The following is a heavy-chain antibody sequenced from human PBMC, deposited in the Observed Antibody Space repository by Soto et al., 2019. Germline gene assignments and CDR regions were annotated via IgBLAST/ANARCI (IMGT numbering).Heavy chain of an antibody. Sequence: QVQLQESGPRLVKPSGTLSLTCTVSGGSITSDNWWTWFRQPPGKGLEWIGEIYHSGDTNYKPSLESRVSISIDKSKNQISLRLNSVTAADTAVYYCARETYSNYGGWIDFWGQGALVTVSS. J-gene: IGHJ4*02. CDR3: ARETYSNYGGWIDF. CDR1: GGSITSDNW. V-gene: IGHV4-4*02. CDR2: IYHSGDT. D-gene: IGHD4-4*01.